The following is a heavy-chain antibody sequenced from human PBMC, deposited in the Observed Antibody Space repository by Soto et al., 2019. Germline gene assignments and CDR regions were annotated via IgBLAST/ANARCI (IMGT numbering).Heavy chain of an antibody. CDR2: ITHXFGTA. D-gene: IGHD2-15*01. CDR1: GDTFSRYA. CDR3: ASLPYWPYSYRMDV. V-gene: IGHV1-69*01. Sequence: SVKVSCKASGDTFSRYAISWVRQAPGQGLEWSGGITHXFGTAXYTQQFKGTVXXTADEYTXXDYMQLSSMRSEDTAVYYCASLPYWPYSYRMDVWGQGTTVTASS. J-gene: IGHJ6*01.